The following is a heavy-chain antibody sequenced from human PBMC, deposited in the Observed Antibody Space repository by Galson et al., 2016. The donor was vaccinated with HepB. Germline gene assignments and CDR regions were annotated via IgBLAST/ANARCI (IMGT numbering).Heavy chain of an antibody. CDR3: ARDGVVSNYFDY. J-gene: IGHJ4*02. V-gene: IGHV3-7*01. D-gene: IGHD3-3*01. Sequence: SLRLSCAASGFNFRAYWMSWVRQAPGKGLEWVADIKRDGTEKNYVDSVKGRFTISRDNAKKSLSLQMNSLRAEDTAVYYCARDGVVSNYFDYWGQGTLVTVSS. CDR1: GFNFRAYW. CDR2: IKRDGTEK.